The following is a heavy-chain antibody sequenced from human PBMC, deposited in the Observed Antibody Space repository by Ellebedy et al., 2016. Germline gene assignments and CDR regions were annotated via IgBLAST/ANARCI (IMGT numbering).Heavy chain of an antibody. J-gene: IGHJ6*02. D-gene: IGHD3-10*01. Sequence: GESLKISCKGSGYSFTSYWISWVRQMPGKGLERMGIIYPGDSDTRYSPSFQGQVTISADKSISTAYLQWSSLKASDTAMYYCARRNTMVRGGYGMDVWGQGTTVTVSS. V-gene: IGHV5-51*01. CDR2: IYPGDSDT. CDR1: GYSFTSYW. CDR3: ARRNTMVRGGYGMDV.